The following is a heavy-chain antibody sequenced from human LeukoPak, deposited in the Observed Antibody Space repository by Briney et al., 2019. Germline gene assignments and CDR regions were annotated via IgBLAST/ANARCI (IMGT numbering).Heavy chain of an antibody. CDR1: GYTFTGYY. D-gene: IGHD2-15*01. CDR2: INPNSGDT. Sequence: GGSLRLSCAASGYTFTGYYMHWVRQAPGQGLEWMGWINPNSGDTNYAQKFQGRVTMTRDTSISTAYMELSRLRSDDTAVYYCARDDTLGYWGQGTLVTVSS. V-gene: IGHV1-2*02. CDR3: ARDDTLGY. J-gene: IGHJ4*02.